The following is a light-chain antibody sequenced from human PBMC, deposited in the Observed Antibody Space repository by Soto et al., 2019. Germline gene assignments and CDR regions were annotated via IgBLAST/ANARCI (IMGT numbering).Light chain of an antibody. CDR2: GAS. CDR3: QQYNNWPPYT. Sequence: EIVMTQSPANLSLSPGERATLSCRASQSISSDLAWYQHKPGQTPRLLIYGASIRATGIPARFSGSGSGTEFTLTISSLQSEDFAVYYCQQYNNWPPYTFGQGTKLEI. J-gene: IGKJ2*01. V-gene: IGKV3-15*01. CDR1: QSISSD.